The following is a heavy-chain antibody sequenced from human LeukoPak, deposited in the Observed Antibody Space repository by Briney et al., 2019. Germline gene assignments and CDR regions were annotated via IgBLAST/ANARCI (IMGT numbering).Heavy chain of an antibody. D-gene: IGHD2-21*02. CDR1: GFPFSSYA. CDR2: IGSSGGST. V-gene: IGHV3-23*01. J-gene: IGHJ4*02. Sequence: PGGSLRLSCEAPGFPFSSYAMTWVRQAPGKGLEWVSAIGSSGGSTKYADSVKGRFTISKDNSKNPPYLQLSSLSGDGTAVYYCAKDRLAVTRYYFDLWGQGTLVTVSS. CDR3: AKDRLAVTRYYFDL.